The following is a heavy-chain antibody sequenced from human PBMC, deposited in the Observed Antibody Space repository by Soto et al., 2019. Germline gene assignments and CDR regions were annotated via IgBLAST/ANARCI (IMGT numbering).Heavy chain of an antibody. Sequence: EVQLVESGGGLVQPGRSLRLSCAASGFTFDDYAMHWVRQAPGKGLEWVSGISWNSGSIGYADSVKGRFTISRDNAKNSLYLQMNSLRAEDTALYYCAKDSAPTIVVVVAATGSGHYGMDVW. D-gene: IGHD2-15*01. CDR1: GFTFDDYA. J-gene: IGHJ6*01. V-gene: IGHV3-9*01. CDR3: AKDSAPTIVVVVAATGSGHYGMDV. CDR2: ISWNSGSI.